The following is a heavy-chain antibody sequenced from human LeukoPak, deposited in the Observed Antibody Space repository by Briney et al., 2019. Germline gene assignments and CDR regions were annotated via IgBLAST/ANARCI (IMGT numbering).Heavy chain of an antibody. V-gene: IGHV1-8*01. Sequence: ASVKVSCKASGYTFTSYDINWVRQATGQGLEWMGWMNPNSGNTGYAQKLQGRVTMTTDTSTSTAYMELRSLRSDDTAVYYCARGQGIAAAPDYWGQGTLVTVSS. CDR1: GYTFTSYD. J-gene: IGHJ4*02. D-gene: IGHD6-13*01. CDR3: ARGQGIAAAPDY. CDR2: MNPNSGNT.